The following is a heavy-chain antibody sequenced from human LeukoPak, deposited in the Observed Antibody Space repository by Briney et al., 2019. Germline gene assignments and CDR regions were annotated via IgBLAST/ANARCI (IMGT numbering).Heavy chain of an antibody. CDR1: GFTFSTYG. V-gene: IGHV3-21*01. J-gene: IGHJ4*02. D-gene: IGHD3-22*01. Sequence: MPGGSLRLSCAASGFTFSTYGMNWVRLAPGRGLEWVSSISTSSSYIYYADSVKGRFTISRDSAKNSLYLQMNSLRAEDTAVYYCAGRNYDSSGYYLSYWGQGTLVTVSS. CDR3: AGRNYDSSGYYLSY. CDR2: ISTSSSYI.